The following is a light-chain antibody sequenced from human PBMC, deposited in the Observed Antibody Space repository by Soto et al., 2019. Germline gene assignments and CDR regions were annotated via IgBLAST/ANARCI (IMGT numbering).Light chain of an antibody. CDR2: SHN. Sequence: QSVLPQTPSESGTPGQTVTISCSGSSSNIGRNYVYWYQQLPGAAPKLLMYSHNIRPSGVPDRFSASTSGTSASLVISGLRSEDEADYHCATWDDDVSGVVFGGGTKLTVL. J-gene: IGLJ2*01. CDR1: SSNIGRNY. V-gene: IGLV1-47*02. CDR3: ATWDDDVSGVV.